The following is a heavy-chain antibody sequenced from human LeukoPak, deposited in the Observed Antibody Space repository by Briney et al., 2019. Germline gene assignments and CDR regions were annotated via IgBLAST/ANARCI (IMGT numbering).Heavy chain of an antibody. CDR1: GGSFSSYY. J-gene: IGHJ5*02. V-gene: IGHV4-59*01. D-gene: IGHD4-11*01. CDR2: IYYSGST. CDR3: ARGYSNYANWFDP. Sequence: PSETLSLTCAVYGGSFSSYYWSWIRQPPGKGLEWIGYIYYSGSTNFNPSLKSRVTISVDTSKNQFSLKLSSVTAADTAVYYCARGYSNYANWFDPWGQGTLVTVSS.